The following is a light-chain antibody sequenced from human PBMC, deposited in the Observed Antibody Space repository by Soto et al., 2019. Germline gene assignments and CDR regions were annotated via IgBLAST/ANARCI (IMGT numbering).Light chain of an antibody. Sequence: EIVLTQSPGTLSLSPGERATLSCRASQSVSSSYLAWYQQKPGQAPRLLIYGASSRATGIPDRFSGSGSGTDFTLTIIRLEPEDFSVYYCQQYGSSQGFTFGPGTKVDIK. CDR2: GAS. V-gene: IGKV3-20*01. CDR1: QSVSSSY. CDR3: QQYGSSQGFT. J-gene: IGKJ3*01.